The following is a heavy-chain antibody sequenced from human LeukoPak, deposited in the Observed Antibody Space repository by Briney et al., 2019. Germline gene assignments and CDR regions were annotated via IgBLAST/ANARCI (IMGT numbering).Heavy chain of an antibody. CDR2: INPNSGGT. V-gene: IGHV1-2*02. CDR3: ARDLEGYHYGSGNYPQ. D-gene: IGHD3-10*01. J-gene: IGHJ4*02. Sequence: GASVKVSCKASGYTFTGYYMHWVRQAPGQGLEWMGFINPNSGGTNYAQKFQGRVTMTRDTSISTAYMELNSLTSDDTAVYYCARDLEGYHYGSGNYPQWGQGTLITVSS. CDR1: GYTFTGYY.